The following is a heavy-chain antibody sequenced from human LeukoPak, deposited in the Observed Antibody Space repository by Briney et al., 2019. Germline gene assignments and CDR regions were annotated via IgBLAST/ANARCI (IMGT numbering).Heavy chain of an antibody. D-gene: IGHD1-26*01. J-gene: IGHJ4*02. CDR1: GGSISSSSYY. CDR2: IYYSGST. CDR3: ARSPDGLVGATN. V-gene: IGHV4-39*07. Sequence: PSETLSLTCTVSGGSISSSSYYWGWIRQPPGKGLEWIGSIYYSGSTYYNPSLKSRVTISVDTSKNQFSLKLTSVTTADTAVYYCARSPDGLVGATNWGQGTLVTVSS.